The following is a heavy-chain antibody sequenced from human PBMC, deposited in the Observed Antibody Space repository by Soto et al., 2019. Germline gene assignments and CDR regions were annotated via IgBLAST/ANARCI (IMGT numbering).Heavy chain of an antibody. CDR2: IFYSGCT. CDR1: GDSISSSNYF. D-gene: IGHD6-19*01. J-gene: IGHJ4*02. Sequence: QLQLQESGPGLVKPWETLSLTCTVSGDSISSSNYFWGWIRQPPGKGLEWIGTIFYSGCTYYNPCVVSRVPISVDTSKNLSSLWLISATAADTALYYCARPSGWLDFDFCGQVRLGTVSS. CDR3: ARPSGWLDFDF. V-gene: IGHV4-39*01.